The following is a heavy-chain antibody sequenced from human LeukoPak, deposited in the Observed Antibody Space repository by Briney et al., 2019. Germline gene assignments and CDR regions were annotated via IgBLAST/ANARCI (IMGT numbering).Heavy chain of an antibody. CDR3: VRAFGGDWGSYREFDY. V-gene: IGHV4-59*01. Sequence: SETLSLTCTVSGGSISSYYWSWIRQPPGKGLEWIGYIYYSGSTNYNPSLKSRVTISVDTSKNQFSLKLSSVTAADTAVYYCVRAFGGDWGSYREFDYWGQGTLVTVSS. D-gene: IGHD3-16*02. J-gene: IGHJ4*02. CDR2: IYYSGST. CDR1: GGSISSYY.